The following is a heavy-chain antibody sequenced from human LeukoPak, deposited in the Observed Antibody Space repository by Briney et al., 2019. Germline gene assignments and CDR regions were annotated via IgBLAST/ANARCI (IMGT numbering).Heavy chain of an antibody. Sequence: GESLKISCKGSGYSFTNYWIAWVRQMPGEGLEWMGTIYPGDSDTKYSPSFRGQVTISADKSTTTAYLQWNSLKASDTAMYYCARSRVSMHFGDYWGQGSLVTVSS. V-gene: IGHV5-51*01. J-gene: IGHJ4*02. CDR1: GYSFTNYW. CDR2: IYPGDSDT. CDR3: ARSRVSMHFGDY. D-gene: IGHD2-21*01.